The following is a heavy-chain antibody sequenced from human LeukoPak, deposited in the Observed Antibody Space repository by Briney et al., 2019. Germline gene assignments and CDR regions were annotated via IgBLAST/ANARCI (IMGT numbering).Heavy chain of an antibody. V-gene: IGHV1-69*10. CDR1: GVSFNNHT. J-gene: IGHJ4*02. Sequence: SVKVSCKASGVSFNNHTLTWVRQAPGQGLEWMGRIVPLLGIVNYAQKFQGRVTVTVDKSTSTGYMELSSLRSDDTAIYYCATEAAAAVRVGDYWGQGTLVTVS. CDR2: IVPLLGIV. D-gene: IGHD2-2*01. CDR3: ATEAAAAVRVGDY.